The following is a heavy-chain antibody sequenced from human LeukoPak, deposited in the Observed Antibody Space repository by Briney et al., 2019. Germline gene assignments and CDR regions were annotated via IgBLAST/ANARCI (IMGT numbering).Heavy chain of an antibody. J-gene: IGHJ6*02. CDR2: FDPEDGET. CDR1: GYTLTELS. V-gene: IGHV1-24*01. CDR3: ATWVRGTHYYYYGMDV. Sequence: ASVKVSCKVSGYTLTELSMHWVRQAPGKGLEWMGGFDPEDGETIYAQKFQGRVTMTEDTSIDTAYMELSSLRSEDTAVYYCATWVRGTHYYYYGMDVWGQGTTVTVSS. D-gene: IGHD2-15*01.